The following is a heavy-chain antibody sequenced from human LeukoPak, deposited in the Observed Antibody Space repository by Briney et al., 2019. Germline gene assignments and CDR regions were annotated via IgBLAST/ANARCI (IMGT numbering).Heavy chain of an antibody. D-gene: IGHD3-22*01. V-gene: IGHV4-59*01. CDR2: IYYSGNT. Sequence: PSETLSLTCTVSGGSISSYYWSWIRQPPGKGLEWIGYIYYSGNTNYNPSLRSRVTISVDTSKNQFSLKLSSVTAADTAVYYCARYGSYYDGSWFDPWGQGTLVTVSS. CDR1: GGSISSYY. CDR3: ARYGSYYDGSWFDP. J-gene: IGHJ5*02.